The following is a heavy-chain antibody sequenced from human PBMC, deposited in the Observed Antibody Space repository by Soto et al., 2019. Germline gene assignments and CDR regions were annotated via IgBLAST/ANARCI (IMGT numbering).Heavy chain of an antibody. V-gene: IGHV3-30*18. CDR3: SKAMVGSYDSDAFDV. Sequence: GGSLRLSCAASGFSFSRYGIHWVRQAPGKGLEWVAVISYDESTTFYADSVKGRFTISRDNSKNTLFLQMNSLRPEDTAVYYCSKAMVGSYDSDAFDVWGQGTMVTVSS. CDR2: ISYDESTT. D-gene: IGHD5-18*01. CDR1: GFSFSRYG. J-gene: IGHJ3*01.